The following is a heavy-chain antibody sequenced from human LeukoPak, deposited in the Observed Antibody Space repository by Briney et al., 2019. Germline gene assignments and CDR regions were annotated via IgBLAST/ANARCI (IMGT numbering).Heavy chain of an antibody. V-gene: IGHV4-31*03. D-gene: IGHD3-10*01. CDR1: GGSISSGGYY. J-gene: IGHJ4*02. CDR3: ARVNYGSATKEDY. CDR2: IYYSGSA. Sequence: SQTLSLTCTDPGGSISSGGYYWSWIRQHPGKGLEWIGYIYYSGSAYYNPSLKSRVTISVDTSENQFSLKLSSVTAADTAVYYCARVNYGSATKEDYWGQGTLVTVSS.